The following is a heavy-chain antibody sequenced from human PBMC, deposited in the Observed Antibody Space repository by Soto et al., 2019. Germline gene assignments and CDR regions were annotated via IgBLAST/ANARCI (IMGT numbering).Heavy chain of an antibody. CDR2: IYPGDSDT. J-gene: IGHJ3*02. Sequence: GESLKISCKGSGYSFTSYWIGWVRQMPGKGLEWMGIIYPGDSDTRYSPSFQGQVTISADKSISTAYLQWSSLKASDTAMYYCARHDPSYDSSGPEGSAFDIWGQGTMVTVSS. CDR1: GYSFTSYW. CDR3: ARHDPSYDSSGPEGSAFDI. D-gene: IGHD3-22*01. V-gene: IGHV5-51*01.